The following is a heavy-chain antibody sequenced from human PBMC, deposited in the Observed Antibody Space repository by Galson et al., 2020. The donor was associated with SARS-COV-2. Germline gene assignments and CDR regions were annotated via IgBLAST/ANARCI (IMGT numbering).Heavy chain of an antibody. CDR3: ARTHIVVVTAYHAFDI. CDR2: ISYDGNNR. CDR1: GFTFSRYG. Sequence: GGSLRLSCVASGFTFSRYGLHWVRQAPGKGLEWVAVISYDGNNRYYADSVKGRVTISRDNSKNTVYLQLNSLRIDDTAVYYCARTHIVVVTAYHAFDIWGQGKMVHVAS. V-gene: IGHV3-30*01. J-gene: IGHJ3*02. D-gene: IGHD2-21*02.